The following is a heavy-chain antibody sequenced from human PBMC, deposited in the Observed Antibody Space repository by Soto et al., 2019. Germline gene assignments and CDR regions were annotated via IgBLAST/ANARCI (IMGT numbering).Heavy chain of an antibody. D-gene: IGHD1-1*01. CDR3: ARDGNYHEF. Sequence: EVQLVESGGGRVEPGGSLRLSCAASGFTFSTHAMVWVRQAPGKGLEWVSSISSSGSFLYYADSVEGRLTISRDDARNSVYLQMNSLRVDDTAVYYCARDGNYHEFWGQGTLVTVSS. V-gene: IGHV3-21*01. CDR2: ISSSGSFL. J-gene: IGHJ4*02. CDR1: GFTFSTHA.